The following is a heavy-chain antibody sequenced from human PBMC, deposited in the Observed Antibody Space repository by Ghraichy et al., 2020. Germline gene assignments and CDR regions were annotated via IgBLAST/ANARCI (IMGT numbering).Heavy chain of an antibody. CDR3: ATGGPPERVEYQLVGGMDV. D-gene: IGHD2-2*01. Sequence: SETLSLTCAVYGGSFSGYYWSWIRQPPGKGLEWIGEINHSGSTNYNPSLKSRVTISVDTSKNQFSLKLSSVTAADTAVYYCATGGPPERVEYQLVGGMDVWGQGTTVTVSS. CDR1: GGSFSGYY. V-gene: IGHV4-34*01. J-gene: IGHJ6*02. CDR2: INHSGST.